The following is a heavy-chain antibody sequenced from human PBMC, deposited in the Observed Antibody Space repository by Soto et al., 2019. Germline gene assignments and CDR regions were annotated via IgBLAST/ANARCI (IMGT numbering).Heavy chain of an antibody. Sequence: QVQLQESAPGLVKPSETLSLTCTVSGGSISSYCWSWIRQPPGKGMEWIGYIYYNGSTNYNPSLKSRVTISVDTSKNHFSLKLSSVTAADTAVYHCARDRPARASGYPLSPPYYYYVMDVWGQGTTVTVSS. CDR3: ARDRPARASGYPLSPPYYYYVMDV. J-gene: IGHJ6*02. D-gene: IGHD5-12*01. CDR2: IYYNGST. V-gene: IGHV4-59*01. CDR1: GGSISSYC.